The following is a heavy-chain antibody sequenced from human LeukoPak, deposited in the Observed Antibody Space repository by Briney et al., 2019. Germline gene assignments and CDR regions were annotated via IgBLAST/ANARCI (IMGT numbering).Heavy chain of an antibody. CDR1: GFTFDDYA. CDR2: ISWNSGSI. Sequence: SLRLSCAASGFTFDDYAMHWVRQAPGKGLEWVSGISWNSGSIGYADSVKGRFTISRDNAKNSLYLQMNSLRAEDTALCYCAKDSGSYGGAFDIWGQGTMVTVSS. V-gene: IGHV3-9*01. CDR3: AKDSGSYGGAFDI. D-gene: IGHD1-26*01. J-gene: IGHJ3*02.